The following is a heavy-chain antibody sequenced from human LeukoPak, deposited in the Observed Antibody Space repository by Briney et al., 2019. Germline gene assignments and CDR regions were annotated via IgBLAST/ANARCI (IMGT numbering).Heavy chain of an antibody. V-gene: IGHV3-74*01. Sequence: GGSLRLSCAASGFTFSSYWMHWVRHAPGKGLVWVSRINSDGSSTSYAESVKGRFTISRDNVENTLYLQMNSLRAEDTAIYYCARDHRGSSSRLYYYYYMDVWGNGTTVTVSS. CDR3: ARDHRGSSSRLYYYYYMDV. J-gene: IGHJ6*03. CDR1: GFTFSSYW. D-gene: IGHD6-13*01. CDR2: INSDGSST.